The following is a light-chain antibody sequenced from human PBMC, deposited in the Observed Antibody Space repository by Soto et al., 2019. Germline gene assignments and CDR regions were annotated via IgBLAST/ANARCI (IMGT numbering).Light chain of an antibody. Sequence: QSVLTQPPSVSGAPGQRVTISWTGSSSKIGAGYDVHWYQQLPGTAPKLLIYGNSNRPSGVPDRFSGSKSGTSASLAITGLQSEDEADYYCQSYDSSLSGGVFGGGTKVTVL. CDR2: GNS. V-gene: IGLV1-40*01. CDR3: QSYDSSLSGGV. CDR1: SSKIGAGYD. J-gene: IGLJ3*02.